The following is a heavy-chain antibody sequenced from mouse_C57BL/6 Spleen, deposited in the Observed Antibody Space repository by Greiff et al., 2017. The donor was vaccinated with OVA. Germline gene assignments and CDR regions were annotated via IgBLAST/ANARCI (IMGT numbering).Heavy chain of an antibody. CDR3: ARKGGYLYWYFDV. CDR1: GYTFTSYW. D-gene: IGHD2-2*01. V-gene: IGHV1-50*01. J-gene: IGHJ1*03. Sequence: VQLQQPGAELVKPGASVKLSCKASGYTFTSYWMQLVKQRPGQGLEWIGEIDPSDSHTNYNQKFKGKATLTVDTSSSTAYMQLSSLTSEDSAVYYCARKGGYLYWYFDVWGTGTTVTVSS. CDR2: IDPSDSHT.